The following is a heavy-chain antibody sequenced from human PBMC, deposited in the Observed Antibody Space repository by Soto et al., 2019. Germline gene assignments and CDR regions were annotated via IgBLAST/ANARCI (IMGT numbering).Heavy chain of an antibody. D-gene: IGHD6-19*01. CDR3: ARRNGYSSGWYDY. CDR2: IYYSGST. J-gene: IGHJ4*02. Sequence: KQSQTLSLTCTVSGGSISSYYWSWIRQPPGKGLEWIGYIYYSGSTNYNPSLKSRVTISVDTSKNQFSLKLSSVTAADTAVYYCARRNGYSSGWYDYWGQGTLVTVSS. CDR1: GGSISSYY. V-gene: IGHV4-59*08.